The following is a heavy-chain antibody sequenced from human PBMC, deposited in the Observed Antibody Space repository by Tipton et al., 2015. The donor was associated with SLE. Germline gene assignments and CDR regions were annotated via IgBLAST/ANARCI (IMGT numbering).Heavy chain of an antibody. V-gene: IGHV4-39*07. CDR2: IYHSGTT. CDR3: ARAPGLERSYYYYYYMDV. D-gene: IGHD1-1*01. J-gene: IGHJ6*03. CDR1: GGSISSDSYY. Sequence: TLSLTCTVSGGSISSDSYYWGWIRQPPGKGLEWIGYIYHSGTTYYNRSLKSRVTILVETSKNQFSLKLSSVTAADTAVYYCARAPGLERSYYYYYYMDVWDKGTTVTVSS.